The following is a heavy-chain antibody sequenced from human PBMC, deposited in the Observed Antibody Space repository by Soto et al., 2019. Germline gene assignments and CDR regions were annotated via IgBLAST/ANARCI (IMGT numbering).Heavy chain of an antibody. CDR2: ISSSSSYI. J-gene: IGHJ4*02. CDR1: GFTFSSYS. D-gene: IGHD5-18*01. CDR3: ARRGYSYGYGAPDY. Sequence: VQLVESGGGLVKPGGSLRLSCAASGFTFSSYSMNWVRQAPGKGLEWVSSISSSSSYIYYADSVKGRFTISRDNAKNSLYLQMNSLRAEDTAVYYCARRGYSYGYGAPDYWGQGTLVTVSS. V-gene: IGHV3-21*01.